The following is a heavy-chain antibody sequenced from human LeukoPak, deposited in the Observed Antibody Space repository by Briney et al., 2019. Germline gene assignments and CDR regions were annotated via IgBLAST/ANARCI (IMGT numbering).Heavy chain of an antibody. D-gene: IGHD3-22*01. Sequence: GGSLRLSCAASGFTFSSYAMSWVRQAPRKGLEWVSAISGSGGSTYYADSVKGRFTISRDNSKNTLYLQMNSLRAEDTAEYYCAKAEGYYYDSSGSWGQGTLVTVSS. CDR3: AKAEGYYYDSSGS. J-gene: IGHJ5*02. V-gene: IGHV3-23*01. CDR2: ISGSGGST. CDR1: GFTFSSYA.